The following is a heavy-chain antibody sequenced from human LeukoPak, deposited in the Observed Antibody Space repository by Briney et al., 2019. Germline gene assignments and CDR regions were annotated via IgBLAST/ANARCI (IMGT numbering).Heavy chain of an antibody. CDR1: GGSFSGYY. V-gene: IGHV4-34*01. D-gene: IGHD5-24*01. Sequence: SETLSLTCAVYGGSFSGYYWSWIRQPPGKGLEWIGEINHSGSTNYNPSLKSRVTISVDTSKNQFSLKLSSVTAADTAVYYCARHGGRRWLQFNGLDYWGQGTLVTVSS. CDR3: ARHGGRRWLQFNGLDY. CDR2: INHSGST. J-gene: IGHJ4*02.